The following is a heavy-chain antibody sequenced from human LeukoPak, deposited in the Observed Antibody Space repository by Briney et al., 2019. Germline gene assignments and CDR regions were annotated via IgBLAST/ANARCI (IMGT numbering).Heavy chain of an antibody. Sequence: GGSLRLSCAAYGLTLSIFPFHWVRQSPGRGLEWLAVISNDGKKRHYVDSVKGRFTISRDDSKNTVSLQMNALRPEDTAVYYCARTAARRPDEYYFDYWGQGTLVTVSS. V-gene: IGHV3-30*04. J-gene: IGHJ4*02. CDR1: GLTLSIFP. D-gene: IGHD6-6*01. CDR3: ARTAARRPDEYYFDY. CDR2: ISNDGKKR.